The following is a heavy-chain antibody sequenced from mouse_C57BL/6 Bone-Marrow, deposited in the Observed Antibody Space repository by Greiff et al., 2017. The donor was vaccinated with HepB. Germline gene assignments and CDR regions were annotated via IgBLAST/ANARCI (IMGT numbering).Heavy chain of an antibody. Sequence: VQLVESGPELVKPGASVKISCKASGYAFSSSWMNWVKQRPGKGLEWIGRIDPNSGGTKYNEKFKSKATLTVDKPSSTAYMQLSSLTSEDSAVYYCARGRYGSSYLDYWGQGTTLTVSS. V-gene: IGHV1-72*01. J-gene: IGHJ2*01. CDR3: ARGRYGSSYLDY. CDR1: GYAFSSSW. D-gene: IGHD1-1*01. CDR2: IDPNSGGT.